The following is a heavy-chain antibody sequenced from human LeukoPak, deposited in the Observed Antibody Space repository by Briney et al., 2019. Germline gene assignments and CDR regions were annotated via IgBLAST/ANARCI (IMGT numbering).Heavy chain of an antibody. CDR1: GFTFSGSA. CDR2: IRSKANTYAT. V-gene: IGHV3-73*01. CDR3: SAAVGTDFYDYGMDV. D-gene: IGHD6-13*01. J-gene: IGHJ6*02. Sequence: GGSLKLSCAASGFTFSGSAMHWVRQASGKGLEWVGRIRSKANTYATAYAASVKGRFSISRDDSKNTAYLQLNSLKTEDTAVYYCSAAVGTDFYDYGMDVWGQGITVTVSS.